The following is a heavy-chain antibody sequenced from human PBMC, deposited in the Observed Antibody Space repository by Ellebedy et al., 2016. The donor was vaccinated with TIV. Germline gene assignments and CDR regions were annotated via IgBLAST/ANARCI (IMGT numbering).Heavy chain of an antibody. Sequence: GESLKISCVASGFTVGSNYMFWVRQAPGKGLEWVALQHSTDIPYYADSVRGRFTVSRDDSQNKLFLQMNNLRGDDTAVYYCARTDCSGRSCYSFFNHWGQGTLVTVSS. V-gene: IGHV3-53*01. CDR2: QHSTDIP. J-gene: IGHJ1*01. CDR3: ARTDCSGRSCYSFFNH. CDR1: GFTVGSNY. D-gene: IGHD2-8*02.